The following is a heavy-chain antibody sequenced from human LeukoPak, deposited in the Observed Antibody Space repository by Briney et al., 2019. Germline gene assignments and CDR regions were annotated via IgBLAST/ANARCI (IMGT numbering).Heavy chain of an antibody. V-gene: IGHV5-51*01. D-gene: IGHD6-13*01. J-gene: IGHJ6*03. CDR3: ARHGGSSWPLRNYYYMDV. Sequence: GESLKISCKGSGYGFTSYWIGWVRQMPGKGLEWMGIIYPGDSDTRYSPSFQGQVTISADKSISTAYLQWSSLKASDTAMYYCARHGGSSWPLRNYYYMDVWGKGTRVTVSS. CDR2: IYPGDSDT. CDR1: GYGFTSYW.